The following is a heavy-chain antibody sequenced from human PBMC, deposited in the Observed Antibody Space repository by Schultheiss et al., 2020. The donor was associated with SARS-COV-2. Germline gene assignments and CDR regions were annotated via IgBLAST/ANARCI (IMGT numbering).Heavy chain of an antibody. J-gene: IGHJ4*02. CDR3: ARGGYSSGWYHYFDY. CDR2: INSDGSST. D-gene: IGHD6-19*01. Sequence: GGSLRLSCAASGFTFSSYWMHWVRQAPGKGLVWVSRINSDGSSTSYADSVKGRFTTSRDNAKNTLYLQMNSLRAEDTAVYYCARGGYSSGWYHYFDYWGQGTLVTVSS. CDR1: GFTFSSYW. V-gene: IGHV3-74*01.